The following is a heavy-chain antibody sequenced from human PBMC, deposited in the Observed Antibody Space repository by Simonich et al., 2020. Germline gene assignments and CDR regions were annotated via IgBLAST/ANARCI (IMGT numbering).Heavy chain of an antibody. Sequence: QVQLQESGPGLVKPSETLSLTCTVSGGSISIYYWSWIRQPPGKGLEWIGYIYYSGSTNFNPSLKSRVTISVDPSKNQFSLKLSSVTAADTAVYYCARLPDYWGQGTLVTVSS. J-gene: IGHJ4*02. CDR3: ARLPDY. CDR2: IYYSGST. CDR1: GGSISIYY. V-gene: IGHV4-59*08.